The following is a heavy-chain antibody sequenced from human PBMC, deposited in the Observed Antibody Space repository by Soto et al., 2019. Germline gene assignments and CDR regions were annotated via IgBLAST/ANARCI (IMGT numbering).Heavy chain of an antibody. J-gene: IGHJ4*02. CDR1: GYSFTTYW. V-gene: IGHV5-51*01. D-gene: IGHD3-22*01. CDR3: ARKDSSSAFDY. CDR2: IYPGDSDT. Sequence: GESLKISCKGSGYSFTTYWTGWVRQMPGKGLEWMGIIYPGDSDTRYSPSFQGQVTISADKYISTAYLQWSSLKASDTAMYYCARKDSSSAFDYWGQGTLVTVSS.